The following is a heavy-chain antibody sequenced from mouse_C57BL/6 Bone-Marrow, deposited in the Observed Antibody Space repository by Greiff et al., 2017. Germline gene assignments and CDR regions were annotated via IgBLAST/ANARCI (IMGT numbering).Heavy chain of an antibody. CDR3: ASLWDEDY. J-gene: IGHJ2*01. CDR2: ISDGGSYT. V-gene: IGHV5-4*01. D-gene: IGHD4-1*01. CDR1: GFTFSSYA. Sequence: VQLKESGGGLVKPGGSLKLSCAASGFTFSSYAMSWVRQTPEKRLEWVANISDGGSYTYYPDNVKGRFTISRDNAKNNLYLQMSHLKSEDTAMYCCASLWDEDYWGQGTTLTVSS.